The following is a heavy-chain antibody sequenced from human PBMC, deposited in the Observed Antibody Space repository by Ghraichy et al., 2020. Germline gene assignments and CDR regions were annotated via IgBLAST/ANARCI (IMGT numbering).Heavy chain of an antibody. D-gene: IGHD2-15*01. Sequence: GESLRLSCVASGFKFSDYYMSWVRHVPGKELDWVAIMNQDGSAKHYVDSVKGRFTISRDNAKNSVYLQMNSLRAEDTAIYYCSRGGGFLLDYWGQGILVTVSS. CDR2: MNQDGSAK. J-gene: IGHJ4*02. CDR3: SRGGGFLLDY. CDR1: GFKFSDYY. V-gene: IGHV3-7*01.